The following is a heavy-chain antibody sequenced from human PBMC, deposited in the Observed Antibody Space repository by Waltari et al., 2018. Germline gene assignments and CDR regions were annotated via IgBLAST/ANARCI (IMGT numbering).Heavy chain of an antibody. J-gene: IGHJ4*02. Sequence: VQLVETGGGVVQPGRSLRLSCAASGFTFSGYAMHWVSKAQGKGLEWVAVISYDGSNKYYADSVEGRFTISRDNSKNTLYLQMNSLGAEDTAVYYCARGDYYDSSGYYYWGQGTLVTVSS. V-gene: IGHV3-30*01. D-gene: IGHD3-22*01. CDR1: GFTFSGYA. CDR3: ARGDYYDSSGYYY. CDR2: ISYDGSNK.